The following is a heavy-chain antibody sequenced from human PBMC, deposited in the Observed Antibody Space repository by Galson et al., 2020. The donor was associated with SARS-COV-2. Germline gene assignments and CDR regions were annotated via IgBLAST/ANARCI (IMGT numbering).Heavy chain of an antibody. Sequence: ASVKVSCKASGYTFTSYGISWVRQAPGQGLEWMGWISAYNGNTNYAQKLQGRVTMTTDTSTSTAYMELRSLRSDDTAVYYCARDQGDWLTALNPYYYYYYFMDVWGRGTTVTVSS. CDR2: ISAYNGNT. CDR1: GYTFTSYG. V-gene: IGHV1-18*01. J-gene: IGHJ6*03. CDR3: ARDQGDWLTALNPYYYYYYFMDV. D-gene: IGHD7-27*01.